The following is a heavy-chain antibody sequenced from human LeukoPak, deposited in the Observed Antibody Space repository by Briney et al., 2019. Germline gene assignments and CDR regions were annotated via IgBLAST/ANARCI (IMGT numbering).Heavy chain of an antibody. CDR2: IYYSGST. CDR3: ARVVAAAAWLDP. Sequence: SETLSLTCTVSGASITTYNWAWIRQPPGKGLEWIGYIYYSGSTKYNLSLKSRVTISVDTSKKQFSLKVSSVTAADTALYYCARVVAAAAWLDPWGQGILVTVSP. V-gene: IGHV4-59*01. CDR1: GASITTYN. J-gene: IGHJ5*02. D-gene: IGHD6-13*01.